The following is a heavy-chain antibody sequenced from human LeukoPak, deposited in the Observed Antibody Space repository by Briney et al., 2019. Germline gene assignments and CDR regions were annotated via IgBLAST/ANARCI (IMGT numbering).Heavy chain of an antibody. CDR2: ISDDGSNK. V-gene: IGHV3-30*04. D-gene: IGHD4-17*01. J-gene: IGHJ4*02. CDR1: GFTFSSYA. Sequence: GGSLRLSCAASGFTFSSYAMNWVRQAPGKGLEWVAVISDDGSNKYDADSVKGRFTISRDNSKNTMYLQMNSLRAEDTAVYYCARAFSTTAFDSWGQGTLVTVSS. CDR3: ARAFSTTAFDS.